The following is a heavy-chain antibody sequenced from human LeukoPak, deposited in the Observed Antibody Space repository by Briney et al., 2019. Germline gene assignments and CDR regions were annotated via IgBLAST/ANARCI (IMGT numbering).Heavy chain of an antibody. CDR1: GYSISSGYY. V-gene: IGHV4-38-2*02. CDR3: ARGDTMIVSLDY. CDR2: IYHSGST. D-gene: IGHD3-22*01. Sequence: PSETLSLTCTVSGYSISSGYYWGWIRQPPGKGLEWIGSIYHSGSTYYNPSLKSRVTISVDTSKNQFSLKLSSVTAADTAVYYCARGDTMIVSLDYWGQGTLVTVSS. J-gene: IGHJ4*02.